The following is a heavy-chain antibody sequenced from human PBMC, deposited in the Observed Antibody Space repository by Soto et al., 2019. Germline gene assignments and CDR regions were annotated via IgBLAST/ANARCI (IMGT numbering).Heavy chain of an antibody. J-gene: IGHJ4*02. CDR3: ASYCGSYSGGYFDY. D-gene: IGHD1-26*01. V-gene: IGHV4-4*02. CDR1: GGSISSSNW. CDR2: IYHSGST. Sequence: QVQLQESGPGLVKPAGTLSRTCAVSGGSISSSNWWSWVRQPPGKGLEWIGEIYHSGSTNYNPSLKSRVTISVDKSMNQLSLKLSSVTAAATAVYYCASYCGSYSGGYFDYWGQGTLVTVSS.